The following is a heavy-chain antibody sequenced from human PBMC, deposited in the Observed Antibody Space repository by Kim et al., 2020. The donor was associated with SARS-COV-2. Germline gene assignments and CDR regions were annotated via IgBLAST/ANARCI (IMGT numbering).Heavy chain of an antibody. CDR2: IIPIFATA. Sequence: SVKVSCKASGGTFSSYAISWVRQAPGQGLEWKGGIIPIFATANYARKFQGRVTITADESTSTAYMELSSLRSEDTAVYYCAREDSYYYGSGRHNNWFDPWGQGTLVTVSS. D-gene: IGHD3-10*01. CDR3: AREDSYYYGSGRHNNWFDP. V-gene: IGHV1-69*13. CDR1: GGTFSSYA. J-gene: IGHJ5*02.